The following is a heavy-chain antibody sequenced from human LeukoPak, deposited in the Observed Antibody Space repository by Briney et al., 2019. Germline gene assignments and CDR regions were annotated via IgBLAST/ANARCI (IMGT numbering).Heavy chain of an antibody. CDR1: GYSISSGYY. CDR3: ARGSIAAAGWEGTSLDY. V-gene: IGHV4-38-2*02. D-gene: IGHD6-13*01. Sequence: SETLSLTCIVSGYSISSGYYWGWIRQPPGKGLEWIGSIYHSGSTYYNPSLKSRVTISVDTSKNQFSLKVRSVTAADTAVYYCARGSIAAAGWEGTSLDYWGQGTLVTVSS. J-gene: IGHJ4*02. CDR2: IYHSGST.